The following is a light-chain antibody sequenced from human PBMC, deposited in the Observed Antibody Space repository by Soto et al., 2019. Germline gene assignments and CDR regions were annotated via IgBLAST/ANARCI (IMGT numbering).Light chain of an antibody. Sequence: AIRMTQSPSSFSASTGDRITITCRASQGISSYLAWYQQKPGKAPKLLIYAASTLQSGVPSRFSSTQSGTDFTLNISCLQSEDLATYDGQQYYSYPPSFGGRTKVEIK. V-gene: IGKV1-8*01. CDR3: QQYYSYPPS. CDR2: AAS. CDR1: QGISSY. J-gene: IGKJ4*01.